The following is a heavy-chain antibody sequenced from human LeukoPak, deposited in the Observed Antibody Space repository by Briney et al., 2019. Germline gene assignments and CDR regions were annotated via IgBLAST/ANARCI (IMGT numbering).Heavy chain of an antibody. CDR1: GFTFSSYA. CDR3: AKGSMIVVHRGYFDY. J-gene: IGHJ4*02. V-gene: IGHV3-23*01. D-gene: IGHD3-22*01. Sequence: GGSLRLSCAASGFTFSSYAMSWVRQAPGKGLEWVSAISGSGGSTYYADSVKGRFTISRDNSKNTLYLQMNSLRAEDTAVYYCAKGSMIVVHRGYFDYWGQGTLVTVSS. CDR2: ISGSGGST.